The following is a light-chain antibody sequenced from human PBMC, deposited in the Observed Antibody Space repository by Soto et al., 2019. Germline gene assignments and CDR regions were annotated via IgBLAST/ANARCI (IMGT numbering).Light chain of an antibody. CDR2: WAS. CDR3: QHYYSSPYT. V-gene: IGKV4-1*01. Sequence: DIVMTQSPDSLAVSLGERATINCKSSQSVLSSSDNKNYLSWYQQKPGQPPNLLIYWASTRESGVPDRFSGSGSGTDFTLTISSLQAEDVAIYYCQHYYSSPYTFGQGTKLEIK. J-gene: IGKJ2*01. CDR1: QSVLSSSDNKNY.